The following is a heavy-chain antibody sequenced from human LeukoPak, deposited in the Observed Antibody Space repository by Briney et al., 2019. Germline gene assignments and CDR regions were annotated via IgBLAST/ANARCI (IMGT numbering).Heavy chain of an antibody. CDR3: ARQGYSGHSQGAADY. J-gene: IGHJ4*02. D-gene: IGHD4-23*01. V-gene: IGHV1-2*02. CDR2: INPNSGDT. Sequence: ASVKVSCKASGYTFTGYYMHWVRQAPGQGLEWMGWINPNSGDTNYAQIFQGRVTMTRDTSISTAYMELRSLRSDDTAVYYCARQGYSGHSQGAADYWGQGTLVTVSS. CDR1: GYTFTGYY.